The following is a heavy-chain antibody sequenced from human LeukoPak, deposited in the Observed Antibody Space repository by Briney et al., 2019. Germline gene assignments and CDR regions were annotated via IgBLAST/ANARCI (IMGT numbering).Heavy chain of an antibody. CDR1: VGSISNYY. Sequence: PSETLSLTCTVSVGSISNYYWSWIRQPPGKGLEWIGYMYDRGSANYNPSLKSRVTISVDTSKNQFSLKLSSVTAADTAVYYCARSGEYYYDSSGRFDYWGQGTLVTVSS. CDR2: MYDRGSA. V-gene: IGHV4-59*01. CDR3: ARSGEYYYDSSGRFDY. J-gene: IGHJ4*02. D-gene: IGHD3-22*01.